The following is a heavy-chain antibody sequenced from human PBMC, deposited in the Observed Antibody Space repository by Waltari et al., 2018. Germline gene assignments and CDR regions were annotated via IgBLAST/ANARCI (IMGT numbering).Heavy chain of an antibody. V-gene: IGHV1-18*01. Sequence: QVQLVQSGAEVKKPGASVKVSCKASGYTFTSYGISWVRQAPGQGLEWMGWISAYNGNTNYAQKLQGRVTMTTDTSTSTAYMELRSLRSDDTAVYYCARYGRMYYYDSSGYYYGLDYWGQGTLVTVSS. D-gene: IGHD3-22*01. CDR1: GYTFTSYG. J-gene: IGHJ4*02. CDR3: ARYGRMYYYDSSGYYYGLDY. CDR2: ISAYNGNT.